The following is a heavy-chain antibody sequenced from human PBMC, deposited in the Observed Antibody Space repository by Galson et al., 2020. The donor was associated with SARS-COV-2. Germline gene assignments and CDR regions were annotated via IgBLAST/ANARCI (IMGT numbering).Heavy chain of an antibody. J-gene: IGHJ4*02. CDR3: ARLPQTRQLGGAADN. V-gene: IGHV4-31*03. D-gene: IGHD3-16*01. Sequence: SETLSLTCSVSGGSINSGDYYWSWIRQLPGKGLEWIGYIYYSGSTYYNPSLKSRVAISIDTSKNQFSLRLTSVTAADTAVYYCARLPQTRQLGGAADNWGQGTLVTVSS. CDR2: IYYSGST. CDR1: GGSINSGDYY.